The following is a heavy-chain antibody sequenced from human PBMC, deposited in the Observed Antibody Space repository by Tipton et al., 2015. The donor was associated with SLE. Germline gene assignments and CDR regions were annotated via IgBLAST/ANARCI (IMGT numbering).Heavy chain of an antibody. Sequence: TLSLTCTVSGGSINSGTYYWSWIRQPPGKGLEWIGYIYYTGSTYYNPSLRSRVTISIDTSKNQFSLKLTSLTAADSAVYYCARDRVLFDFWGQETLVTVSS. J-gene: IGHJ4*02. CDR3: ARDRVLFDF. D-gene: IGHD4/OR15-4a*01. CDR2: IYYTGST. V-gene: IGHV4-61*01. CDR1: GGSINSGTYY.